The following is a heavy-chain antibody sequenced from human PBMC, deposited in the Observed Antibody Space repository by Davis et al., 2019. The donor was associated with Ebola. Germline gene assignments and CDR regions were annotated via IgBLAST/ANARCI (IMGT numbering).Heavy chain of an antibody. Sequence: MPSETLSLTCAVSGGSISSSNWWSWVRPPPGKGLEWIGEINHSGSTNYNPSLKSRVTISVDTSKNQFSLKLSSVTAADTAVYYCTSTLGALDYWGQGTLVTVSS. CDR3: TSTLGALDY. J-gene: IGHJ4*02. CDR1: GGSISSSNW. V-gene: IGHV4-4*02. CDR2: INHSGST. D-gene: IGHD1-26*01.